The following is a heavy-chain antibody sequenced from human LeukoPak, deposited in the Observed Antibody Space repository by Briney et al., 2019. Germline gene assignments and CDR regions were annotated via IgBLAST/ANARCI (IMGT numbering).Heavy chain of an antibody. CDR1: GYTFTDYY. CDR3: ARRIQSTGVFDY. CDR2: IKPNNGDT. Sequence: ASVKVSCNASGYTFTDYYMHWVRQAPGQGLEWMGRIKPNNGDTNYAQKFQGRVTMTRDKSNNAAYIELSRLEYDDTAVYYCARRIQSTGVFDYWGQGNLVSVSS. V-gene: IGHV1-2*06. J-gene: IGHJ4*02. D-gene: IGHD2-8*02.